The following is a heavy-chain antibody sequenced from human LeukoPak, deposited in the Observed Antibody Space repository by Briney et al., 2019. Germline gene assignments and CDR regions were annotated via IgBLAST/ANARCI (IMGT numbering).Heavy chain of an antibody. Sequence: PSETLSLTCTVSGGSISSYYWSWIRQPPGKGLEWIGYIYYSGSTNYNPSLKSRVTISVDTSKNQFSLKLSSVTAADTAVYYCAKDGGGDLEWLPPMDVWGQGTTVTVSS. CDR1: GGSISSYY. D-gene: IGHD3-3*01. CDR2: IYYSGST. J-gene: IGHJ6*02. V-gene: IGHV4-59*01. CDR3: AKDGGGDLEWLPPMDV.